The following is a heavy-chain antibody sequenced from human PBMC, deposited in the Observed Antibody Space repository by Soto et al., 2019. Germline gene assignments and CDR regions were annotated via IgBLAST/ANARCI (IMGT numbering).Heavy chain of an antibody. D-gene: IGHD2-8*01. CDR1: GFTFSSYA. J-gene: IGHJ6*02. CDR2: ISGSGGST. CDR3: AKDRGYCTNGVCRQGMDV. V-gene: IGHV3-23*01. Sequence: EVQLLESGGGLVQPGGSLRLSCAASGFTFSSYAMSWVHQAPGKGLEWVSAISGSGGSTYYADSVKGRFTISRDNSKNTLYLQMNSLGAEDTAVYYCAKDRGYCTNGVCRQGMDVWGQGTTVTVSS.